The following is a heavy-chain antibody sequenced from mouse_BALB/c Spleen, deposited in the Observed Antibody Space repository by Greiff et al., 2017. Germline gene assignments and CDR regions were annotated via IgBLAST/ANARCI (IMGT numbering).Heavy chain of an antibody. CDR1: GFTFSSYA. D-gene: IGHD1-1*01. J-gene: IGHJ1*01. CDR3: ARDPFYYYGSSPYFDV. V-gene: IGHV5-6-5*01. Sequence: EVQLVESGGGLVKPGGSLKLSCAASGFTFSSYAMSWVRQTPEKRLEWVASISSGGSTYYPDSVKGRFTISRDNARNILYLQMRSLRSEDTAMYYCARDPFYYYGSSPYFDVWGAGTTVTVSS. CDR2: ISSGGST.